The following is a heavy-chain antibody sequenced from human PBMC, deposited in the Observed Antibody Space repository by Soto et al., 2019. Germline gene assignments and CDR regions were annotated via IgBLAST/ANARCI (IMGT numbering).Heavy chain of an antibody. J-gene: IGHJ4*02. V-gene: IGHV3-9*01. D-gene: IGHD3-16*02. CDR1: GFTFDEYA. CDR2: IGWNSGRI. Sequence: EGQLVESGGGLVQPGRSLRLLCAVSGFTFDEYAMHWVRQRPGKGLEWVSSIGWNSGRIAYAGSVKGRFTISRDNANNSLSLQMNNLRTEDTALYYCAKGAYHSSWTYLFSFDDWCQGTLVTVSS. CDR3: AKGAYHSSWTYLFSFDD.